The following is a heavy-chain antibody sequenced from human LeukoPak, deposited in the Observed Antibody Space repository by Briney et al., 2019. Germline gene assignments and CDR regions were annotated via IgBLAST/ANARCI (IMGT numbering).Heavy chain of an antibody. V-gene: IGHV3-74*01. CDR3: ARDRGYTQDY. CDR1: GFTFSSYW. CDR2: IKSDGSST. Sequence: GGSLTLSCAASGFTFSSYWMHWVRQAPGKGLVWVSYIKSDGSSTTYADSVKGRFTNSRDNAKNTLYLEMNSLRAEDTAIYYCARDRGYTQDYWGQGTLVTVSS. J-gene: IGHJ4*02. D-gene: IGHD5-12*01.